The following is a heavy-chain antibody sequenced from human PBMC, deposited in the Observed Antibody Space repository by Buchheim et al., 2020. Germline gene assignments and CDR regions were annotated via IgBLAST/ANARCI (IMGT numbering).Heavy chain of an antibody. CDR3: ARGAYNYGNYYYGMDV. Sequence: EVQLVESGGGLVQPGGSLRLSCAAPGFTFSSYWMHWVRQAPGKGLVWVSRINSDGITTSYADSVKGRFTISRDNAKNTLYLPMNSLRAEDTAVYYCARGAYNYGNYYYGMDVWGQGTT. CDR1: GFTFSSYW. J-gene: IGHJ6*02. V-gene: IGHV3-74*01. D-gene: IGHD5-18*01. CDR2: INSDGITT.